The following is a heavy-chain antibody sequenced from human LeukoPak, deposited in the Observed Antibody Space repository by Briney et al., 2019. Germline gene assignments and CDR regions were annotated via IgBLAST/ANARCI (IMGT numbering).Heavy chain of an antibody. D-gene: IGHD1-26*01. Sequence: GGSLGLSCSASGFTFSTNSMHWVRQAPGKGLEFVSAITSNGGSTYYADSVKGRFAISRDNSKNTLYLQMSSLRAEDTAVYYCVTVGMTSIWSYLRFDPRGQGTLVSVSS. V-gene: IGHV3-64D*08. CDR1: GFTFSTNS. CDR2: ITSNGGST. CDR3: VTVGMTSIWSYLRFDP. J-gene: IGHJ5*02.